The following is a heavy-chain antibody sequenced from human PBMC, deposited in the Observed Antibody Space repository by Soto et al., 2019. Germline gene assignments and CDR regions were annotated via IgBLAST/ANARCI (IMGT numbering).Heavy chain of an antibody. CDR2: ISAYNGNT. J-gene: IGHJ3*02. D-gene: IGHD1-26*01. V-gene: IGHV1-18*01. Sequence: GASVKVSCKASGYTFTSYGISWVRQAPGQGLEWMGWISAYNGNTNYAQKLQGRVTMTTDTSTSTAYMELRSLRSDDTAVYYCARDCLFLGGVRMYDAFDIWGQGTMVTVSS. CDR1: GYTFTSYG. CDR3: ARDCLFLGGVRMYDAFDI.